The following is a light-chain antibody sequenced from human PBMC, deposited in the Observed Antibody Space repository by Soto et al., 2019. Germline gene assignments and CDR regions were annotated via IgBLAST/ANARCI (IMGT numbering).Light chain of an antibody. CDR2: GAS. CDR1: QSISSY. CDR3: QQWDTSPWT. J-gene: IGKJ1*01. V-gene: IGKV3-20*01. Sequence: EIVLTQSPDTLSLSPGERATLSCRASQSISSYLAWYQQKTGQAPRLLIYGASSRATGIPDRFSGSGSGTDFTLAISRLEPGDSAVYFCQQWDTSPWTFGQGTKVEIK.